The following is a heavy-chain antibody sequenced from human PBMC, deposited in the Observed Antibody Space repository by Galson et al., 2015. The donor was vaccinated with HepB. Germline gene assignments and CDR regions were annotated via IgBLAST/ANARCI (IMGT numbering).Heavy chain of an antibody. J-gene: IGHJ3*01. V-gene: IGHV3-23*01. CDR3: ATAAHYYGSGTYYNAGAFDL. CDR1: GFTFTSYA. CDR2: ISDSGGST. Sequence: SLRLSCAASGFTFTSYAMSWVRPAPGKGLEWVSTISDSGGSTYYADSVKGRFTISRDNSNNTLYLQMYSRRAEDTAVYYCATAAHYYGSGTYYNAGAFDLWGQGTLVTVFS. D-gene: IGHD3-10*01.